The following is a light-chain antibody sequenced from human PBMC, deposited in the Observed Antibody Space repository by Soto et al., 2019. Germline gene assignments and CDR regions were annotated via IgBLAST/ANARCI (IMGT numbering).Light chain of an antibody. Sequence: DIVMTQSPLSLTVTPGEPASISCRSSQSLLHSNGYNYLDWYLQKTGQSPQLLIYLGSNRASGVPGRFSGSGSGRDFTLKISRVEAEDVGIYYCMQALRTQWTFGQGTKVEIK. CDR2: LGS. CDR1: QSLLHSNGYNY. CDR3: MQALRTQWT. V-gene: IGKV2-28*01. J-gene: IGKJ1*01.